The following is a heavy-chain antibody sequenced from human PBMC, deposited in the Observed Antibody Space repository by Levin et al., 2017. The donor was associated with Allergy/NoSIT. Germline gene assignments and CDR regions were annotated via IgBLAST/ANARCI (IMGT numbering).Heavy chain of an antibody. CDR2: IKQDGSEK. V-gene: IGHV3-7*01. J-gene: IGHJ5*02. D-gene: IGHD1-1*01. CDR3: ARDMLEPTNWFDP. CDR1: GFTFSSYW. Sequence: GGSLRLSCAASGFTFSSYWMSWVRQAPGKGLEWVANIKQDGSEKYYVDSVKGRFTISRDNAKNSLYLQMNSLRAEDTAVYYCARDMLEPTNWFDPWGQGTLVTVSS.